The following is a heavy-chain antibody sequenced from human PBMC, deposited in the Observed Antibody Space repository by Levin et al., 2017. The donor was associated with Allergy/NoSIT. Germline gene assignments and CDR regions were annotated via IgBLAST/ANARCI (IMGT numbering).Heavy chain of an antibody. V-gene: IGHV3-21*01. CDR3: ARVGYSSSWAVDY. CDR1: GFTFSSYS. CDR2: ISSSSSYI. Sequence: GGSLRLSCAASGFTFSSYSMNWVRQAPGKGLEWVSSISSSSSYIYYADSVKGRFTISRDNAKNSLYLQMNSLRAEDTAVYYCARVGYSSSWAVDYWGQGTLVTVSS. J-gene: IGHJ4*02. D-gene: IGHD6-13*01.